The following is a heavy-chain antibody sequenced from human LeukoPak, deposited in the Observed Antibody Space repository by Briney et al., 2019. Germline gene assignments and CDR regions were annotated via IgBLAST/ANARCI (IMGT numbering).Heavy chain of an antibody. Sequence: GRSLRLSRAASGFTFDDYAMHWVRQAPGKGLEWVSGISWNSGSIGYADSVKGRFTISRDNAKNSLYLQMNSLRAEDTALYYCAKGYYYDSSGYSFDYWGQGTLVTVSS. D-gene: IGHD3-22*01. CDR1: GFTFDDYA. V-gene: IGHV3-9*01. CDR2: ISWNSGSI. J-gene: IGHJ4*02. CDR3: AKGYYYDSSGYSFDY.